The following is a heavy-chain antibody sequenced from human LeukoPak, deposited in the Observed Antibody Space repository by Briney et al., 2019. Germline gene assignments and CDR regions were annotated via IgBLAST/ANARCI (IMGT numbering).Heavy chain of an antibody. CDR1: GYSFTSYW. CDR2: IYPGDSDT. V-gene: IGHV5-51*01. CDR3: AKGGGDYYGSGSLDY. J-gene: IGHJ4*02. D-gene: IGHD3-10*01. Sequence: GASLKISCKGSGYSFTSYWIGWVRQLPGKGLEWMGIIYPGDSDTRYSPSFQGQVTISADKSISTAYLQWSSLKASDTAMYYCAKGGGDYYGSGSLDYWGQGTLVTVSS.